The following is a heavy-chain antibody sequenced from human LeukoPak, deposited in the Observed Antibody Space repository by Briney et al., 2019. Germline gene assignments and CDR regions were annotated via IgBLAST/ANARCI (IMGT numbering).Heavy chain of an antibody. D-gene: IGHD6-13*01. Sequence: GRSLRLSCAASGFTFSSYAMHWVREAPGKGLEWVAVISYDGSNKYYADSVKGRFTISRDNSKNTLYLQMNSLRAEDTAVYYCARDLGGSSWYEYYYGMDVWGQGTTVTVSS. CDR2: ISYDGSNK. CDR1: GFTFSSYA. J-gene: IGHJ6*02. V-gene: IGHV3-30*04. CDR3: ARDLGGSSWYEYYYGMDV.